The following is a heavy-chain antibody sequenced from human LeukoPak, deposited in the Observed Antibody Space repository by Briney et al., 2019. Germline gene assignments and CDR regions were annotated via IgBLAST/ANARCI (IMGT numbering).Heavy chain of an antibody. CDR3: ASEYYYGSGSYYIRAFDI. Sequence: SQTLSLTCSVSGGSIRSGGYSWSWIRQPPGKGLEWIGYINHSGNTYHNPSLMSRVTISVDRSKNQFSLKLSSVTAADTAVYYCASEYYYGSGSYYIRAFDIWGQGTMVTVSS. V-gene: IGHV4-30-2*01. CDR2: INHSGNT. CDR1: GGSIRSGGYS. D-gene: IGHD3-10*01. J-gene: IGHJ3*02.